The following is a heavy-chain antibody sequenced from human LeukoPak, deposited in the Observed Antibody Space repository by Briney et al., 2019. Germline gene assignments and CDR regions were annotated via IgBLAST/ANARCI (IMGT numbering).Heavy chain of an antibody. CDR2: IRYDGSNK. Sequence: GGSLRLSCAASGFTFSSYGMHWVRQAPGKGLEWVAFIRYDGSNKYYADSVKGRFTISRDNAKNTLYLQMNSLRAEDTAVYYCARDYYGSGSYSGFDYWGQGTLVTVSS. CDR1: GFTFSSYG. V-gene: IGHV3-30*02. J-gene: IGHJ4*02. CDR3: ARDYYGSGSYSGFDY. D-gene: IGHD3-10*01.